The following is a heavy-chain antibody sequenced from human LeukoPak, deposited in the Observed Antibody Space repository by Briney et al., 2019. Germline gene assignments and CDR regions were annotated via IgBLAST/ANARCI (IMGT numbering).Heavy chain of an antibody. J-gene: IGHJ4*02. Sequence: TPGKSSCKAFGYTFTTNYMHWLGQAPGQGFEWMGIINLSAVSTSSAQKFQGRVTLNTTSSTAPAYRELTSLRSGDPAGYNCAREVVHYHDRSGGSDDWGQGTLVTVSS. CDR1: GYTFTTNY. CDR2: INLSAVST. CDR3: AREVVHYHDRSGGSDD. V-gene: IGHV1-46*01. D-gene: IGHD3-22*01.